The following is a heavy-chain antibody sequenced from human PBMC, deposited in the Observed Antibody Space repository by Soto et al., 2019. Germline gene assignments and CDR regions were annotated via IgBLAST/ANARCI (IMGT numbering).Heavy chain of an antibody. D-gene: IGHD2-2*03. Sequence: ASVKVSCKASGYTFTGYQMHWVRQAPGQGLEGMGWINPKSGATNYAQKFQGRVTMTRCTSISTAYLELNRLKSDEKAGCYFASMAILVVPADPSAYYYYHMDVWGQGTTVTVSS. CDR3: ASMAILVVPADPSAYYYYHMDV. V-gene: IGHV1-2*02. J-gene: IGHJ6*02. CDR1: GYTFTGYQ. CDR2: INPKSGAT.